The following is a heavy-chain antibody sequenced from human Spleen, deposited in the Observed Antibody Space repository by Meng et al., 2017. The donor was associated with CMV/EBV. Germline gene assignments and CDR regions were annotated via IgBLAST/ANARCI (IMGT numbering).Heavy chain of an antibody. CDR1: GGSISSXX. V-gene: IGHV4-59*01. CDR2: IYSSGXX. CDR3: ARGXXTVSGSGYSSNWFMNNGMDA. D-gene: IGHD1-26*01. J-gene: IGHJ6*02. Sequence: SXTLSLTCXVSGGSISSXXWRWIRQPPGKGXKWIGYIYSSGXXXYNPSLKSRVTISVDXXKKQLSLKLNSMTAAEKAVXYCARGXXTVSGSGYSSNWFMNNGMDAWGQGTKVTVSS.